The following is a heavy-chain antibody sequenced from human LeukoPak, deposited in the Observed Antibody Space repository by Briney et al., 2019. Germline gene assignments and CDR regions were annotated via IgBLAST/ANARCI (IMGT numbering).Heavy chain of an antibody. CDR3: TIRYISSGWSFYH. V-gene: IGHV4-4*07. J-gene: IGHJ4*02. CDR1: GGSVSIYH. CDR2: IHIRGST. D-gene: IGHD6-19*01. Sequence: SETLSLTCTVSGGSVSIYHRSWIRQPAGKGLEWIGEIHIRGSTNYTPPLKSRVSMSIDTPERKLSLPISSVCAAHTAVYCCTIRYISSGWSFYHWRQGTQVSVCS.